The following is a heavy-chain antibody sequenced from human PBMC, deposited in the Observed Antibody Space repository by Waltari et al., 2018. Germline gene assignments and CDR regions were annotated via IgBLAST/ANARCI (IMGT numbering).Heavy chain of an antibody. CDR2: IYYSGST. CDR1: GGSISSYY. D-gene: IGHD2-2*01. CDR3: VRVVPANYFDY. J-gene: IGHJ4*02. V-gene: IGHV4-59*08. Sequence: QVQLQESGPGLVKPSETLSLTCTVSGGSISSYYWSWIRQPPGKGLEWIGYIYYSGSTNYNPSLKGRVTISVDTSKNQFSLKLSSVTAADTAVYYCVRVVPANYFDYWGQGTLVTVSS.